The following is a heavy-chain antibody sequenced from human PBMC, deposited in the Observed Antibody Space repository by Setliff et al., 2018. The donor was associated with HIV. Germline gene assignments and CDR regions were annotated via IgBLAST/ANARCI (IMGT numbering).Heavy chain of an antibody. D-gene: IGHD2-2*02. V-gene: IGHV4-34*01. CDR2: ITDDGTA. CDR1: GGSLTNYY. J-gene: IGHJ6*03. Sequence: SETLSLTCAVYGGSLTNYYWSWIRQSPGKGLEWIGEITDDGTATYTSSLKSRVTISLDTSKKQLSLKVTSVTAADTAVYYCASEPIVVVPAAIWAQIYYMDVWGKGTTVTVSS. CDR3: ASEPIVVVPAAIWAQIYYMDV.